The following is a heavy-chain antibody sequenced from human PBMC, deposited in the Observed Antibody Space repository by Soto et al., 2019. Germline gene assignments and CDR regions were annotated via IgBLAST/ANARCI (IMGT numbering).Heavy chain of an antibody. CDR3: AKDLAVAGTGWYYYYGMDV. D-gene: IGHD6-19*01. CDR2: ISWNSGSI. Sequence: EVQLVESGGGLVQPGRSLRLSCAASGFTFDDYAMHWVRQAPGKGLEWVSGISWNSGSIGYADSVKSRFTISRDNAKNSLYLQMNRLRAEDTALYYCAKDLAVAGTGWYYYYGMDVWGQGTTVTVSS. J-gene: IGHJ6*02. CDR1: GFTFDDYA. V-gene: IGHV3-9*01.